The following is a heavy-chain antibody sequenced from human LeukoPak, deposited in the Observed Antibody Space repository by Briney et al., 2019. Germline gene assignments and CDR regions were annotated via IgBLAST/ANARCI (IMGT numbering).Heavy chain of an antibody. CDR3: ASPSIVVVPAAGKWGMDV. CDR1: GYSFTSYG. CDR2: MNPNSGNT. J-gene: IGHJ6*02. Sequence: ASVKVSCKASGYSFTSYGISWVRQAPGQGLEWMGWMNPNSGNTGYAQKFRGRVTMTRNTSISTAYMELSSLRSEDTAVYYCASPSIVVVPAAGKWGMDVWGQGTTVTVSS. D-gene: IGHD2-2*01. V-gene: IGHV1-8*02.